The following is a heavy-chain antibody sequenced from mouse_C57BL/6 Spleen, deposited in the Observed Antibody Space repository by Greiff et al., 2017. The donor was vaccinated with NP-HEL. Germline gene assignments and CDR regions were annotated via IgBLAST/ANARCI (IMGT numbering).Heavy chain of an antibody. V-gene: IGHV1-69*01. CDR2: IDPSDSYT. J-gene: IGHJ2*01. D-gene: IGHD3-3*01. CDR3: ARGGPLDY. Sequence: VQLQQPGAELVMPGASVKLSCKASGYTFTSYWMHWVKQRPGQGLEWIGEIDPSDSYTNYNQKFKGKSTLTVDKSSSTAYMQLSSLTSEDSAVYYCARGGPLDYWGQGTTLTVSS. CDR1: GYTFTSYW.